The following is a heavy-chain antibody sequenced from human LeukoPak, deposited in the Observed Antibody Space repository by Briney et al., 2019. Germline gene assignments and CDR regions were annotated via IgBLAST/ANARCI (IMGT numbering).Heavy chain of an antibody. J-gene: IGHJ4*02. V-gene: IGHV3-20*04. D-gene: IGHD6-19*01. CDR2: INWNGGST. CDR1: GFTFDDFA. Sequence: GGSLRLSCAASGFTFDDFAMSWVRQAPGKGLGWVSGINWNGGSTGYADSVKGRFTISRDNAKNSLYLQMNSLRAEDTALYYCVRDTGSGWDFDYWGQGTLVTVSS. CDR3: VRDTGSGWDFDY.